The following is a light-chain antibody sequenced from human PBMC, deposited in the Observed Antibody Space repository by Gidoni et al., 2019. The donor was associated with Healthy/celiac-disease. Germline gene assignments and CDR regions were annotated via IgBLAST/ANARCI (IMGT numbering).Light chain of an antibody. J-gene: IGKJ4*01. Sequence: DIVLTQSPATLSLSPGERATLSCRASQSVSSYLAWYQQTPVQAPRPLIYDASNRATVIPSRCSGSGSGTDFTLTISSLEPEDFAVYYCQQRSNWPPTFGGGTKVEIK. V-gene: IGKV3-11*01. CDR1: QSVSSY. CDR3: QQRSNWPPT. CDR2: DAS.